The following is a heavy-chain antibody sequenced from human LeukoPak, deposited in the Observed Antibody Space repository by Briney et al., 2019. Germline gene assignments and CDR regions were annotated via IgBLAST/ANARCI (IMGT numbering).Heavy chain of an antibody. D-gene: IGHD3-22*01. CDR2: IKQDGSEK. CDR1: GFTFSSYW. Sequence: GGSLRLSCAASGFTFSSYWMSWVRQAPGKGLEWVANIKQDGSEKYYVDSVKGRFTISRDNAKNSLYLQTNSLRAEDTAVYYCARATYYYDSSGYYYVDWGQGTLVTVSS. J-gene: IGHJ4*02. V-gene: IGHV3-7*01. CDR3: ARATYYYDSSGYYYVD.